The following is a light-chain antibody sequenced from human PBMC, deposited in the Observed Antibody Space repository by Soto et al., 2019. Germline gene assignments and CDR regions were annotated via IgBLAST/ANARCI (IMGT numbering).Light chain of an antibody. J-gene: IGKJ5*01. CDR2: GAS. V-gene: IGKV3-20*01. CDR3: QQYGSSLIT. CDR1: QSVSSSY. Sequence: EIVLTQSPGTLSLSPGERATLSCRASQSVSSSYLDWYQQKPGQAPRLLIYGASSRATGIPDRFSASGSGTDFTLTISGLEPEDFAVYYCQQYGSSLITFGQGTRLEIK.